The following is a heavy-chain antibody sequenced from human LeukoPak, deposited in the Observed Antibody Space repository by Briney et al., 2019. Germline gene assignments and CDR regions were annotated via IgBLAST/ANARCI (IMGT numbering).Heavy chain of an antibody. CDR1: GGSISSSGYY. CDR2: IYYSGTT. Sequence: PSETLSLTCTVSGGSISSSGYYWGWIRQPPGKGLEWIGSIYYSGTTYYKPSLKSRVTISIDTSKNQFSLKLSSVTAADTAIYYCARDGGQQLWGGFGYWGQGTLVTVSS. CDR3: ARDGGQQLWGGFGY. V-gene: IGHV4-39*07. J-gene: IGHJ4*02. D-gene: IGHD6-13*01.